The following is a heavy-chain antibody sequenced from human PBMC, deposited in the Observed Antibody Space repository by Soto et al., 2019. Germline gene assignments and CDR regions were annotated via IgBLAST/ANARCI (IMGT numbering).Heavy chain of an antibody. CDR3: AKLTAA. Sequence: PWVSLRVPCLTSGFIFSAYVMSWVRQAPGKGLELVSSITSSGGGTYYAGSVKGRFTVSRDNSKNTVYLQMNSLSDEDTAVYYCAKLTAAWGQGTLVTVSS. J-gene: IGHJ4*02. CDR1: GFIFSAYV. CDR2: ITSSGGGT. V-gene: IGHV3-23*01. D-gene: IGHD6-13*01.